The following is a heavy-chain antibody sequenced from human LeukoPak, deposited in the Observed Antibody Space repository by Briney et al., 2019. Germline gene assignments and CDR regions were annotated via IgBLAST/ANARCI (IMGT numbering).Heavy chain of an antibody. CDR1: GFTFSSYA. V-gene: IGHV3-23*01. CDR3: AKDLYSSGWYYFDY. J-gene: IGHJ4*02. D-gene: IGHD6-19*01. CDR2: ISGSGGST. Sequence: GGSLRLSCAASGFTFSSYAVSWVRQAPGKGLEWVSAISGSGGSTYSADSVKGRFTISRDNSKNTLYLQMNSLTAEDTAVYYCAKDLYSSGWYYFDYWGQGTLVTVSS.